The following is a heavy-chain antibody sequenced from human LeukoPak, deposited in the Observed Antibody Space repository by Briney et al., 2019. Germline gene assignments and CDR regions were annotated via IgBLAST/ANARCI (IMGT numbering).Heavy chain of an antibody. CDR2: IYFRGDT. V-gene: IGHV4-59*08. Sequence: SETLSLTCSVSGGSINNYYWSWIRQPPGRGLEWIGYIYFRGDTKYNPSLKSRVTISVDTSKNQFSLKLSSVTAADTAVYYCARHPYSNFVLDYWGQGTLVTVSS. CDR1: GGSINNYY. CDR3: ARHPYSNFVLDY. J-gene: IGHJ4*02. D-gene: IGHD4-11*01.